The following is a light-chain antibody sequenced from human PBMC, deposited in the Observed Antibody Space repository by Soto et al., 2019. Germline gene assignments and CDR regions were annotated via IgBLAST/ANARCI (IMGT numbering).Light chain of an antibody. CDR3: LLSYSGAQGV. J-gene: IGLJ2*01. CDR2: DTS. CDR1: TGAVTSGHY. V-gene: IGLV7-46*01. Sequence: QAVVTQDPSLTVSPGGTVTLTCGSSTGAVTSGHYPYWFQQKPGQAPRTLIYDTSNKHSWTPARFSGSLLGGKAALTLSGAQPEDEAEYYCLLSYSGAQGVFGGGTKVTVL.